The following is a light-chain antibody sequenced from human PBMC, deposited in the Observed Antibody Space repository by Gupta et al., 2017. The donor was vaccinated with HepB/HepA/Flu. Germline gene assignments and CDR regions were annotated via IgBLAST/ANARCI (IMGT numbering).Light chain of an antibody. J-gene: IGKJ4*01. V-gene: IGKV3-11*01. CDR1: QSFSSY. CDR2: DAS. Sequence: VLTQSPASLALSPAVRATLSCRDSQSFSSYFPWYQQKPGQAPRLLNYDASNRATSIPGRFSGSGSGTYFTLTSSSVEPEDVAVYYCQQGSNWPRVTFGGGTKVEIK. CDR3: QQGSNWPRVT.